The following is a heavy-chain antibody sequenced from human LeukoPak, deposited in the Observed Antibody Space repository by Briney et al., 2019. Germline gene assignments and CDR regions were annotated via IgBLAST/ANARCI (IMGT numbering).Heavy chain of an antibody. Sequence: GGSLRLSCAASGFIFSDYYMTWIRQAPGKGLEWVAHINQDGSKEYYMDSVRARFTISRDNAKNSLSLQMNSLRAEDTAVSYCVRDGGVSGYDLLDYWGQGTLVTASS. D-gene: IGHD5-12*01. CDR1: GFIFSDYY. J-gene: IGHJ4*02. V-gene: IGHV3-7*01. CDR2: INQDGSKE. CDR3: VRDGGVSGYDLLDY.